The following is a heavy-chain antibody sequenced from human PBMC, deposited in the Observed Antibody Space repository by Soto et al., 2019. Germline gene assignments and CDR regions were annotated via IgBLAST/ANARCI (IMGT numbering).Heavy chain of an antibody. D-gene: IGHD3-3*01. CDR3: ARGSRGSRNYDFWSGYYASDY. Sequence: SSETLSLTCTVSGGSISSGDYYWSWIRQPPGKGLEWIGYIYYSGSTYYNPSLKSRVTISVDTSKNQFSLKLSSVTAADTAVYYCARGSRGSRNYDFWSGYYASDYWGQGTLVTVSS. CDR2: IYYSGST. CDR1: GGSISSGDYY. J-gene: IGHJ4*02. V-gene: IGHV4-30-4*01.